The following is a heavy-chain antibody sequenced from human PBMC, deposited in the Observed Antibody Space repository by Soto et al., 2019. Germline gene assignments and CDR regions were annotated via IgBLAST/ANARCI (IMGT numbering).Heavy chain of an antibody. CDR1: GFTFSSYS. CDR2: ISSSSSTI. Sequence: EVQLVESGGGLVQPGGSLRLSCAASGFTFSSYSMNWVRQAPGKGLEWVSYISSSSSTIYYADSVKGRFTISRDNAKNSLYLQMNSLGDEDTAVYYCAREWGPVTNDYWGQGTLVTVSS. CDR3: AREWGPVTNDY. V-gene: IGHV3-48*02. J-gene: IGHJ4*02. D-gene: IGHD4-17*01.